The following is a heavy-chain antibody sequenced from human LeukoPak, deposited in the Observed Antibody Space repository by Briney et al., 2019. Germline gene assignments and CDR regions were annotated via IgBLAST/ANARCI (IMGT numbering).Heavy chain of an antibody. J-gene: IGHJ6*03. V-gene: IGHV4-59*01. Sequence: SETLSLTFSVSDDSITMYYWTWIRQPPGKGLEWIGYVDHTGSTNLNPSLNGRVSISRDTTKNLFSLRLRSVTAADTAVYFCARGRVSSSTSYSTYYYYFYMDVWGKGTTVTVSS. CDR1: DDSITMYY. CDR2: VDHTGST. CDR3: ARGRVSSSTSYSTYYYYFYMDV. D-gene: IGHD5-18*01.